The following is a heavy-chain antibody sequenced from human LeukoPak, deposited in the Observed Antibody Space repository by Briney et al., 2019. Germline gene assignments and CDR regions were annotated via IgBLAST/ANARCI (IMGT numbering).Heavy chain of an antibody. CDR3: ARGGGNIAAAGSNWFDP. CDR2: INHSGST. D-gene: IGHD6-13*01. CDR1: GGSFSGYY. V-gene: IGHV4-34*01. Sequence: PSETLSLTCAVYGGSFSGYYWGWIRQPPGKGLEWIGEINHSGSTNYNPSLKSRVTISVDTSKNQFSLKLSSVTAADTAVYYCARGGGNIAAAGSNWFDPWGQGTLVTVSS. J-gene: IGHJ5*02.